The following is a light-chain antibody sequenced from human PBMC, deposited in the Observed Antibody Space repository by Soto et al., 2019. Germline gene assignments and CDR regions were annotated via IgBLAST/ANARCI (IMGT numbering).Light chain of an antibody. Sequence: EIVMTQSPATLSVSPGERATLSCRASQNIRSSLAWYQQRPGQAPRLLIYDASTRATGIPPRFSGGGCGTEFTVTISSLQSEDFAIYYCQQYDIWPPYTFGQGTKVDNK. CDR1: QNIRSS. J-gene: IGKJ2*01. V-gene: IGKV3-15*01. CDR3: QQYDIWPPYT. CDR2: DAS.